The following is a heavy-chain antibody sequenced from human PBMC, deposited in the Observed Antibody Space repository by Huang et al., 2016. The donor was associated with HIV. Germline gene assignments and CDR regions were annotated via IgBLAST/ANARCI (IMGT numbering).Heavy chain of an antibody. CDR1: GGSFSGYY. CDR2: INHSEGT. Sequence: QVQLQQWGAGLLRPSETLSLTCAVYGGSFSGYYGTWIRQPPGKGLEWIGEINHSEGTNYNPSLKSRVTISVDTARNQFSLTLTSVTAADTAVYYCARGQGGYYYYYMDVWGKWTTVTVSS. V-gene: IGHV4-34*01. CDR3: ARGQGGYYYYYMDV. J-gene: IGHJ6*03.